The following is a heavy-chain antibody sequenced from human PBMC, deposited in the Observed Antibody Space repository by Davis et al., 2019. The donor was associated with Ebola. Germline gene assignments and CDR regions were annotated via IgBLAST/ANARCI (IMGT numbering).Heavy chain of an antibody. D-gene: IGHD3-22*01. V-gene: IGHV3-30*02. Sequence: PGGSLRLSCAASGFTFSSYGMHWVRQAPGKGLEWVAVIWYDGSNKYYADSVKGRFTISRDNSKNTLYLQMNSLRAEDTAVYYCAKDFSSGYRDYWGQGTLVTVSS. CDR1: GFTFSSYG. CDR2: IWYDGSNK. J-gene: IGHJ4*02. CDR3: AKDFSSGYRDY.